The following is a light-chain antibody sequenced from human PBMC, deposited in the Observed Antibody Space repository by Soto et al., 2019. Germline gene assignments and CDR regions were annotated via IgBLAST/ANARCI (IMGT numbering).Light chain of an antibody. CDR2: DVS. J-gene: IGLJ1*01. CDR3: CSYTPSNTRQLV. Sequence: PALAQPASGVGPAGRRITISCTGTSSDVGGYNYVSWYQQQPGKAPKFMIYDVSNRPSGVSNRFSGSKSGNTASLTISGLQAEDEADYYCCSYTPSNTRQLVFATRPKVTVL. V-gene: IGLV2-14*01. CDR1: SSDVGGYNY.